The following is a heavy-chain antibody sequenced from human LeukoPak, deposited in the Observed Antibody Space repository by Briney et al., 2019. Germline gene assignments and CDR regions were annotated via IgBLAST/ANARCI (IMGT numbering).Heavy chain of an antibody. CDR3: AKDPMIVVVSNFDY. CDR2: ISGSGGST. V-gene: IGHV3-23*01. CDR1: GFTFSSYA. Sequence: GGSLRLSCAASGFTFSSYAMSWVRQAPGKGLEWVSAISGSGGSTYYADSVRGRFTISRDNSKNTLYLQMNSLRAEDTAVYYCAKDPMIVVVSNFDYWGQGTLVTVSS. J-gene: IGHJ4*02. D-gene: IGHD3-22*01.